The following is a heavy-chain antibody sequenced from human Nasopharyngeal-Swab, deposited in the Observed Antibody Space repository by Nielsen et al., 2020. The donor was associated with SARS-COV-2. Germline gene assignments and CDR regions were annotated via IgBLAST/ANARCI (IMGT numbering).Heavy chain of an antibody. J-gene: IGHJ3*02. CDR3: ANLIFGDAFDI. Sequence: GGSLRLSCAASGFTFSSYGMHWVRQAPAKGLEWVAVISYDGSNKYYADSVKGRFTISRDNSKNTLYLQMNSLRAEDTAVYYCANLIFGDAFDIWGQGTMVTVSS. CDR1: GFTFSSYG. D-gene: IGHD3-3*01. CDR2: ISYDGSNK. V-gene: IGHV3-30*18.